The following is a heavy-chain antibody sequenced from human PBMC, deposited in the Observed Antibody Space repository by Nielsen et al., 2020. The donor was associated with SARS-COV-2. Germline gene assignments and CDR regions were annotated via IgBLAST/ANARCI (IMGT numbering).Heavy chain of an antibody. Sequence: GSLRLSCTVSGGSVSSGSYYWGWIRQPPGKGLEWIGSIYYSGSTYYNPSLKSRVTISVDTSKNQFSLKLSSVTAADTAVYYCARGKPSSLFDYWGQGTLVTVSS. CDR1: GGSVSSGSYY. CDR3: ARGKPSSLFDY. J-gene: IGHJ4*02. V-gene: IGHV4-39*07. CDR2: IYYSGST.